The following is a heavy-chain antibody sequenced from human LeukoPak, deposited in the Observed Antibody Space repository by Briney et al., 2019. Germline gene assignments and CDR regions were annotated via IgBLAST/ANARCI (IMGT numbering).Heavy chain of an antibody. J-gene: IGHJ5*02. CDR2: IWYDGSNK. Sequence: PGRSLRLSCAASGFTFSSYGMHWVRQAPGKGLEWVAVIWYDGSNKYYADSVKGRFTISRDNSKNTLYLQMNSLRAEDTAVYYFARDGPPHTGRWFDPWGQGTLVTVSS. CDR1: GFTFSSYG. V-gene: IGHV3-33*01. D-gene: IGHD1-14*01. CDR3: ARDGPPHTGRWFDP.